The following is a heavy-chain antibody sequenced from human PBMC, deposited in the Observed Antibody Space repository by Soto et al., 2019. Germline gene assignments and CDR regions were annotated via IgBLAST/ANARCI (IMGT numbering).Heavy chain of an antibody. J-gene: IGHJ6*02. CDR2: KSDDGSDE. CDR3: AKRHDGDYRCGMDV. CDR1: GFSFSHYG. V-gene: IGHV3-30*18. Sequence: QVQLVESGGGVVQPGRSLRLSCVASGFSFSHYGMHWVRQAPGKGLEWVADKSDDGSDEHYADSVKGRFTVSRDNSKNTLCLQRNSLSGEDTAVYFCAKRHDGDYRCGMDVWGQGTTVTVSS. D-gene: IGHD4-17*01.